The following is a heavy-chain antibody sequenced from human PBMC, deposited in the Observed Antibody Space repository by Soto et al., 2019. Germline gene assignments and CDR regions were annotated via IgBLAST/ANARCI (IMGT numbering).Heavy chain of an antibody. J-gene: IGHJ3*02. CDR1: GFICSSYD. CDR2: ILVDGRT. Sequence: LRLSCAASGFICSSYDMSWVRQAPGKGLEWVSTILVDGRTFYVDSVKGRSTISRDSSQNTVYLQMNSLTAGDTALYYCAKATATGGGAFDICGQGTMVTVS. V-gene: IGHV3-23*01. CDR3: AKATATGGGAFDI. D-gene: IGHD2-8*02.